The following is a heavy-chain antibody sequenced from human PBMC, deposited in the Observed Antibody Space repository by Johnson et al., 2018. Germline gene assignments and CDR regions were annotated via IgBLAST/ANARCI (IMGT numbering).Heavy chain of an antibody. Sequence: QVQLVQSGGGVVQPGRSLRLSCAASGFTFSSYGMHWVRQAPGKGLEWVAVISYDGSNKYYADSVKGRFTISRDNSKNTLYLQMNSLRAEDTAVFYCARESSGIAAGGTEYFQHWGQGTLVTVSS. J-gene: IGHJ1*01. CDR3: ARESSGIAAGGTEYFQH. CDR2: ISYDGSNK. CDR1: GFTFSSYG. D-gene: IGHD6-13*01. V-gene: IGHV3-30*03.